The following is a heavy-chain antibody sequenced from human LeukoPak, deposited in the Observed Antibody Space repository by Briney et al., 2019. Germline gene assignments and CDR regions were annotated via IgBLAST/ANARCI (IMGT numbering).Heavy chain of an antibody. J-gene: IGHJ4*02. CDR2: IITDGTTT. Sequence: GGSLRLSCAASGFTFSTYWMHWVRQALGKGLVWVSRIITDGTTTSYADSVKGRFTISRDNAKDTVYLQMNSLRAEDTAVYYCARVRSGNWYKDYWGQGTLVTVSS. CDR3: ARVRSGNWYKDY. D-gene: IGHD1/OR15-1a*01. V-gene: IGHV3-74*01. CDR1: GFTFSTYW.